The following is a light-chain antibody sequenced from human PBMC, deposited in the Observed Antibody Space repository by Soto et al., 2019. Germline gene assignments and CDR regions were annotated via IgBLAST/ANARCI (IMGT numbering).Light chain of an antibody. V-gene: IGKV3-11*01. CDR1: QSVSSH. CDR3: QQRSTSWT. J-gene: IGKJ1*01. CDR2: DAS. Sequence: EIVLTQSPATLSLSPGERATLSCRASQSVSSHLAWYQQKPGQAPRLLIYDASNRATGIPARFSGSVSGTDFTLTISSLGPEDCAVYYCQQRSTSWTCGQGTKVEIK.